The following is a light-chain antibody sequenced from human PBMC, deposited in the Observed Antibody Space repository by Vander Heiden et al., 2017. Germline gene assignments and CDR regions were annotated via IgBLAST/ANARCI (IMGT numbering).Light chain of an antibody. CDR1: KLGDKY. Sequence: SYELTQPPSVSVSPGQTASITCSGDKLGDKYACWYQQKPGQSPVVVIYQDSKRPSGIPERFSGSNSGNTATLTISGTQAMDEADYYCQAWDSSTAVFGTGTKVTGL. J-gene: IGLJ1*01. CDR3: QAWDSSTAV. CDR2: QDS. V-gene: IGLV3-1*01.